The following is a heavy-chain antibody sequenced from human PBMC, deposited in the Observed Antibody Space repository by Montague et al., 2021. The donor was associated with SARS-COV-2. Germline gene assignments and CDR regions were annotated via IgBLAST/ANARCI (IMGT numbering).Heavy chain of an antibody. CDR3: ARDWGEVGSGWYTGLDY. CDR2: LSYDGDNK. V-gene: IGHV3-30*04. CDR1: GFTFSSYA. D-gene: IGHD6-19*01. J-gene: IGHJ4*02. Sequence: SLRLSCAAAGFTFSSYAMHWVRQAPGKGLEWVAGLSYDGDNKYYADSMKGRFTISRDNSKNTLYLQMNSLRAEDAAVYYCARDWGEVGSGWYTGLDYWGQGTLVTVSS.